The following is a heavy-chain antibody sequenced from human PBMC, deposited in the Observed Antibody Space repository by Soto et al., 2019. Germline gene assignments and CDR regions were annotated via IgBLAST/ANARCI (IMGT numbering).Heavy chain of an antibody. Sequence: QVQLVQSGAEVKKPGASVKVSCKASGYTFTDYFIHWVRQAPGQGLEWMGWMNPNSGNTGYAQKFQGRVTMTRNTSISTAYMELSSLRSEDKAVYYCARTPYDFWSGYYRSTWFDPWGQGTLVTVSS. J-gene: IGHJ5*02. CDR1: GYTFTDYF. CDR2: MNPNSGNT. V-gene: IGHV1-8*02. D-gene: IGHD3-3*01. CDR3: ARTPYDFWSGYYRSTWFDP.